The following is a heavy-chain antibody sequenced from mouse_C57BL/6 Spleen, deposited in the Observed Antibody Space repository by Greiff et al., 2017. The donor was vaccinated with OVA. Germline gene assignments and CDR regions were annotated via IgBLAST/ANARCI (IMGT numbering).Heavy chain of an antibody. CDR2: INPNNGGT. D-gene: IGHD1-1*01. J-gene: IGHJ2*01. CDR1: GYTFTDYY. CDR3: ARRGLYYYGSTSFDY. Sequence: VQLQQSGPELVKPGASVKISCKASGYTFTDYYMNWVKQSHGKSLEWIGDINPNNGGTSYNQKFKGKATLTVDKSSSTAYMELRSLTSEDSAVYYCARRGLYYYGSTSFDYWGQGTTLTVSS. V-gene: IGHV1-26*01.